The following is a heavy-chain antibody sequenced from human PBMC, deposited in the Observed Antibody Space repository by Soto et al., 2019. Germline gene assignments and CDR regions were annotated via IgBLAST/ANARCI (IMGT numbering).Heavy chain of an antibody. CDR2: INHSGST. CDR1: GGSFSGYY. CDR3: ARGRSIAAAGVLVDY. V-gene: IGHV4-34*01. Sequence: SETLSLTCAVYGGSFSGYYWSWIRQPPGKGLEWIGEINHSGSTNYNPSLKSRVTISVDTSKNQFSLKLSSVTAADTAVYYCARGRSIAAAGVLVDYWGQGTLVTVSS. D-gene: IGHD6-13*01. J-gene: IGHJ4*02.